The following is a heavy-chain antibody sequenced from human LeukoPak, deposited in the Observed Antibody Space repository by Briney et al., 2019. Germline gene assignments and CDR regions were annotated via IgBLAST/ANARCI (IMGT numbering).Heavy chain of an antibody. V-gene: IGHV1-2*02. D-gene: IGHD3-22*01. J-gene: IGHJ4*02. CDR2: INPNSGGT. Sequence: ASVKVSCKASGYTFTGYYMHWVRQAPGQGLEWMGWINPNSGGTNYAQKFQGRVTMTRGTSISTAYMELSRLRSDDTAVYYCAREERITMIVAYWGQGTLVTVSS. CDR3: AREERITMIVAY. CDR1: GYTFTGYY.